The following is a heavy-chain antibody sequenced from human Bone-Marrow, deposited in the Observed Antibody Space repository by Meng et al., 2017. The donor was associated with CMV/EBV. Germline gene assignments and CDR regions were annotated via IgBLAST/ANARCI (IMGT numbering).Heavy chain of an antibody. CDR3: AIDHQAYDFWSGYYGDAFDI. CDR2: INWNGGST. Sequence: GESLKISCAASGFNVDDYGMSWVRQAPGKGLEWVSGINWNGGSTGYADSVKGRFTISRDNAKNSLYLQMNSLRAEDTALYYCAIDHQAYDFWSGYYGDAFDIWGQGTMVTVSS. CDR1: GFNVDDYG. J-gene: IGHJ3*02. D-gene: IGHD3-3*01. V-gene: IGHV3-20*04.